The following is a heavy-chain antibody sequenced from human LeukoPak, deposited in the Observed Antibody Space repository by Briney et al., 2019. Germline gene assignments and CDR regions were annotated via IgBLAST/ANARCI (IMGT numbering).Heavy chain of an antibody. CDR1: GFTFSSYG. D-gene: IGHD3-22*01. Sequence: PGRSLRLSCAASGFTFSSYGMHWVRQAPGKGLEWVALISYDGSNKYYADSVKGRFIISRDNSKNTLYLQMNSLTAEDTAVFYCAKDRNDTQKGLYYFDYWGQGTLVTVSS. CDR2: ISYDGSNK. CDR3: AKDRNDTQKGLYYFDY. V-gene: IGHV3-30*18. J-gene: IGHJ4*02.